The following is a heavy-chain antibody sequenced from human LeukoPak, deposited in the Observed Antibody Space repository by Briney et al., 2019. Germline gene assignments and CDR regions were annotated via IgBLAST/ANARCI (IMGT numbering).Heavy chain of an antibody. CDR1: GFTFSSYA. Sequence: GGSLRLSCAASGFTFSSYAMRWVRQAPGKGLEWVAVISYDGSNKYYADSVKGRFTISRDNSKNTLYLQMNSLRAEDTAVYYCARASVPAAIENWFDPWGQGTLVTVSS. D-gene: IGHD2-2*01. CDR3: ARASVPAAIENWFDP. J-gene: IGHJ5*02. CDR2: ISYDGSNK. V-gene: IGHV3-30*01.